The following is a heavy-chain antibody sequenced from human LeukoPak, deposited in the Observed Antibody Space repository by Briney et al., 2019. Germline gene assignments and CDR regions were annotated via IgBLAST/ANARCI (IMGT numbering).Heavy chain of an antibody. CDR3: GRDPNGDYVGAFDF. CDR2: IRGSGDVT. CDR1: VFTFSNYA. J-gene: IGHJ3*01. D-gene: IGHD4-17*01. Sequence: GGSLRLSCVGSVFTFSNYAMTWVRQAPGKGLEGVSSIRGSGDVTSYADSLKGRFTMSRDNSKNTLYLQMDSLRAEDTAMYYCGRDPNGDYVGAFDFWGQGTLVSVSS. V-gene: IGHV3-23*01.